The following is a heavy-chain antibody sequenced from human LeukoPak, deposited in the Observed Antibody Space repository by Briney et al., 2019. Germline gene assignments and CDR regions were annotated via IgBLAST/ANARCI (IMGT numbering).Heavy chain of an antibody. CDR1: GYTLTELS. V-gene: IGHV1-24*01. CDR2: FDPEDGET. Sequence: ASVKVSCKVSGYTLTELSMHWVRQAPGKGLEWMGGFDPEDGETIYAQKFQGRVTMTTDTSTSTAYMELRSLRSDDTALYHCAREREQLWGGGGLDYWGQGTLVTVSS. CDR3: AREREQLWGGGGLDY. J-gene: IGHJ4*02. D-gene: IGHD3-16*01.